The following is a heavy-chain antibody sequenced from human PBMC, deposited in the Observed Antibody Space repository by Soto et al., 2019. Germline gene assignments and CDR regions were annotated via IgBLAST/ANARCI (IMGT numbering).Heavy chain of an antibody. J-gene: IGHJ4*02. CDR3: AKGGRQWLVTSDFNY. CDR2: IKEDGSEK. V-gene: IGHV3-7*01. D-gene: IGHD6-19*01. Sequence: GGSLRLSCAASGFTFSIYWMSWFRQAPGKGLEWVANIKEDGSEKNYVDSVKGQFTISRDNAKNSLYLQMNSLRAEDTAVYYCAKGGRQWLVTSDFNYWGQGALVTVSS. CDR1: GFTFSIYW.